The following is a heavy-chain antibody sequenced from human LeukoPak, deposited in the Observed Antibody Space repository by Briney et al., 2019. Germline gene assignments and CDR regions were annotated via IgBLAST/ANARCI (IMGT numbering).Heavy chain of an antibody. CDR1: GFTFRSYE. V-gene: IGHV3-48*03. CDR3: ARARWNHDY. CDR2: ISSSGNTI. D-gene: IGHD1-14*01. Sequence: PGGSLRLCAASGFTFRSYEMNWVRQAPGKGLEWVSHISSSGNTIYYADSVKGRFTISRDNAKNSLYLQMNSLRAEDTAVYYCARARWNHDYWGQGTLVTVSS. J-gene: IGHJ4*02.